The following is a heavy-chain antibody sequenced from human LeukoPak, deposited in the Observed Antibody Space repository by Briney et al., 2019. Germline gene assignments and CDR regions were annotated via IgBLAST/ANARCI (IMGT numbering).Heavy chain of an antibody. D-gene: IGHD6-19*01. CDR3: AKDFSSGWPGYFDF. CDR1: RFTFSNYV. CDR2: ISGGGRST. V-gene: IGHV3-23*01. J-gene: IGHJ4*02. Sequence: QPGGSLRLSCAASRFTFSNYVMGWVRQAPGKGLECVSAISGGGRSTYYADSVKGRFAISRDNSKNTLYLQMSYLRAEDTAVYYCAKDFSSGWPGYFDFWGQGTLATVSS.